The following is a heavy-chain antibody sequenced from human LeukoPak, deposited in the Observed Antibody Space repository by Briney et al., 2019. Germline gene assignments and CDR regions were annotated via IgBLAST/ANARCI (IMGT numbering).Heavy chain of an antibody. V-gene: IGHV3-21*01. J-gene: IGHJ4*02. CDR1: GFTFSSYS. CDR3: ARAYDSSGYYPNPIDY. CDR2: ISSSSSYI. Sequence: GGSLRLSCAASGFTFSSYSMTWVRQAPGKGLEWVSSISSSSSYIYYADSVKGRFTISRDNAKNSLYLQMNSLRAEDTAVYYCARAYDSSGYYPNPIDYWGQGTLVTVSS. D-gene: IGHD3-22*01.